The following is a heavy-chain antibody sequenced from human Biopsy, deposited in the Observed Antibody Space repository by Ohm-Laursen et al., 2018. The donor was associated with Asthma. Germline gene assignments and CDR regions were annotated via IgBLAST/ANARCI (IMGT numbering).Heavy chain of an antibody. J-gene: IGHJ4*02. V-gene: IGHV3-30*03. CDR1: GFSFSNFG. D-gene: IGHD3-22*01. CDR3: ARGDSSNWSHYYFDY. Sequence: SLRLSCTASGFSFSNFGMHWVRQAPGKGLEWVAVISFDGSNEGYADSVKGRFTISRDNSKNTLYLQMNSLRAEDTAVYYCARGDSSNWSHYYFDYWGQGTLVTVSS. CDR2: ISFDGSNE.